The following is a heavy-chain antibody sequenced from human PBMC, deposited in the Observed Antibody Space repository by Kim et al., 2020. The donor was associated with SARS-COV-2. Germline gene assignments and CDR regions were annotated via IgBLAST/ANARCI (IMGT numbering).Heavy chain of an antibody. CDR3: ARGLDYGGNRRAG. CDR2: ISYDGSNK. J-gene: IGHJ4*02. CDR1: GFTFSSYA. D-gene: IGHD4-17*01. Sequence: GGSLRLSCAASGFTFSSYAMHWVRQAPGKGLEWVAVISYDGSNKYYADSVKGRFTISRDNSKNTLYLQMNSLRAEDTAVYYCARGLDYGGNRRAGWGQGTLVTVSS. V-gene: IGHV3-30-3*01.